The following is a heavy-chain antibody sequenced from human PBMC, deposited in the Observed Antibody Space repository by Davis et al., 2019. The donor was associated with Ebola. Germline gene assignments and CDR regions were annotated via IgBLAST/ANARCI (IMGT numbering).Heavy chain of an antibody. CDR2: IWYDGSNK. CDR3: VKDIRGAIIRD. D-gene: IGHD3-10*01. Sequence: GESLKISCAASGFTFSSFGMHWVRQAPGKGLEWVAVIWYDGSNKYYADSVKGRFTISRDNSKNTLYLQMNSLRAEDTAVYYCVKDIRGAIIRDWGQGTLVIVSS. V-gene: IGHV3-33*03. CDR1: GFTFSSFG. J-gene: IGHJ4*02.